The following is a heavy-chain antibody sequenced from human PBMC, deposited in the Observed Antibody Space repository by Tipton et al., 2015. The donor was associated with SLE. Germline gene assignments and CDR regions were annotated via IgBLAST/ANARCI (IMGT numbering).Heavy chain of an antibody. D-gene: IGHD3-10*01. CDR3: ARDYGSGSSYWYFDL. V-gene: IGHV3-48*03. CDR2: ISSSGSTI. CDR1: GFTFSSYA. Sequence: SLRLSCAASGFTFSSYAMSWVRQAPGKGLEWVSYISSSGSTIYYADSVKGRFTISRDNAKNSLYLQMNSLRAEDTAVYYCARDYGSGSSYWYFDLWGRGTLVTVSS. J-gene: IGHJ2*01.